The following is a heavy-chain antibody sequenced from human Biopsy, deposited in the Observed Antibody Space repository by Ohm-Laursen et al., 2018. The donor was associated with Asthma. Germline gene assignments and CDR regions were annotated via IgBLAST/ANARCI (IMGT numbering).Heavy chain of an antibody. CDR1: GGTFNTYV. J-gene: IGHJ4*02. V-gene: IGHV1-69*13. CDR2: IHSVFGNT. D-gene: IGHD2-2*01. CDR3: ARKAGSCISRTCYSLDF. Sequence: ASVKASCKSLGGTFNTYVIGWARQAPGHGLEWMGGIHSVFGNTTYPQKFQDGVTITADDSTSTVFMELSSLRTEDTAVYYCARKAGSCISRTCYSLDFWGQGTLVTVSS.